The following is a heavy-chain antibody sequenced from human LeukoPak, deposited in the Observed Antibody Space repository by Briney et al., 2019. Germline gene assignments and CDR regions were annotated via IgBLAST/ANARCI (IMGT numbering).Heavy chain of an antibody. Sequence: PSETLSLTCTVSGGSISSSSYYWGWIRQPPGKGLEWIGSIYYSGSTYYNPSLKSRVTISVDTSKNQFSLELSSVTAADTAVYYCARGGRPGSDDAFDIWGQGTTVTVSS. CDR1: GGSISSSSYY. CDR3: ARGGRPGSDDAFDI. D-gene: IGHD3-10*01. J-gene: IGHJ3*02. V-gene: IGHV4-39*07. CDR2: IYYSGST.